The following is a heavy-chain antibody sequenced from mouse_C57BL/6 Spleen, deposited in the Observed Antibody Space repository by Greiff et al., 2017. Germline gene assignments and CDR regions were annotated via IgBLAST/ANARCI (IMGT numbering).Heavy chain of an antibody. CDR1: GFTFSSYA. J-gene: IGHJ2*01. CDR3: TRDDGYYNYFDY. D-gene: IGHD2-3*01. Sequence: EVQLQQSGEGLVKPGGSLKLSCAASGFTFSSYAMSWVRQTPEKRLEWVAYISSGGDYIYYADTVKGRFTISRDNARNTLYLQMSSLKSEDTAMYYCTRDDGYYNYFDYWGQGTTLTVSS. CDR2: ISSGGDYI. V-gene: IGHV5-9-1*02.